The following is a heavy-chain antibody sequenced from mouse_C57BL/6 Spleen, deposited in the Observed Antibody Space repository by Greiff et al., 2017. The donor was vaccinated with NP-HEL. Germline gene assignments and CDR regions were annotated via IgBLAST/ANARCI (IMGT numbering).Heavy chain of an antibody. J-gene: IGHJ3*01. D-gene: IGHD1-2*01. CDR1: GYAFSSSW. CDR2: IYPGDGDT. Sequence: QVQLKESGPELVKPGASVKISCKASGYAFSSSWMNWVKQRPGKGLEWIGRIYPGDGDTNYNGKFKGKATLTADKSSSTAYMQLSSLTSEDSAVYFCARGTTAPAWFAYWGQGTLVTVSA. V-gene: IGHV1-82*01. CDR3: ARGTTAPAWFAY.